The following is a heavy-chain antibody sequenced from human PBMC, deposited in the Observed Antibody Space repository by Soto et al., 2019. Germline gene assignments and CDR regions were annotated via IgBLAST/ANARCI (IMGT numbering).Heavy chain of an antibody. D-gene: IGHD3-10*01. V-gene: IGHV1-69*01. J-gene: IGHJ3*02. CDR3: AGSFKYGSGTFDAFDI. CDR2: IIPIFGTT. CDR1: GGTFSSYA. Sequence: QVQLLQSGAEVKKPGTSVRVSCKASGGTFSSYAISWVRQAPGQGLEWMGGIIPIFGTTNYAEKFRGRVSITADESTSTAYVELSSLRSEDTAVYYCAGSFKYGSGTFDAFDIWGQGTMVTVSS.